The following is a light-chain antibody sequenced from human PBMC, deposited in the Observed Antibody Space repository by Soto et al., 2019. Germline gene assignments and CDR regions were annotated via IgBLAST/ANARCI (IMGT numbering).Light chain of an antibody. CDR2: DSS. CDR3: QQYDTFPIT. V-gene: IGKV1-33*01. Sequence: DIQMTQSPSSLSASVGDRVTITCQASQDITTYLNWYQQKPGKAPNLLIYDSSNLQTGVPSRFSGSGSGTDFTFAISSLQPEDVATYYCQQYDTFPITFGQGTRLEIK. J-gene: IGKJ5*01. CDR1: QDITTY.